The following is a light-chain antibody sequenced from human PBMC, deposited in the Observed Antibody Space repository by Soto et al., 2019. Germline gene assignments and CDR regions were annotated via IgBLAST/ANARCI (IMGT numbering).Light chain of an antibody. CDR3: QKYNSAPLT. CDR1: QAICVY. V-gene: IGKV1-27*01. Sequence: DIQVTQSPSSLSASLGDRVTITCRVNQAICVYLAWFQQQPGKVPKLLIYAASALQSGVPSRFSGSGSGTDFTLTISSLQPEDIATYYCQKYNSAPLTFGGGTKVDIK. CDR2: AAS. J-gene: IGKJ4*01.